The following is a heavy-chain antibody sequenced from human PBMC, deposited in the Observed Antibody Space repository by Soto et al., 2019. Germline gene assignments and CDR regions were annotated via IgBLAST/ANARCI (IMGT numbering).Heavy chain of an antibody. CDR3: AKKRDWDYGDYAAFDI. CDR1: GFTFSSYG. Sequence: QVQLVESGGGVVQPGRSLRLSCAASGFTFSSYGMHWVRQAPGKGLEWVAVISYDGSNKYYADYVKGRFTISRDNSKNPLYLQMNSLRAEDTAVYYCAKKRDWDYGDYAAFDIWGQGTMVTVSS. V-gene: IGHV3-30*18. D-gene: IGHD4-17*01. J-gene: IGHJ3*02. CDR2: ISYDGSNK.